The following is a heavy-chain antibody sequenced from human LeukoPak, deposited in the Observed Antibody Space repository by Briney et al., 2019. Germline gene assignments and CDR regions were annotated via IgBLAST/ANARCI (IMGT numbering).Heavy chain of an antibody. J-gene: IGHJ5*02. CDR1: GFTFSRYW. Sequence: GGSLRLSCAASGFTFSRYWMHWVRQAPGKGLVWASRINSDGSSTNYADSVKGRFTISRDNAKNTLYLLMNSLRVEDTAVYYCASSSGGFNWFDPWGQGTLVTVSS. V-gene: IGHV3-74*01. CDR3: ASSSGGFNWFDP. CDR2: INSDGSST. D-gene: IGHD6-19*01.